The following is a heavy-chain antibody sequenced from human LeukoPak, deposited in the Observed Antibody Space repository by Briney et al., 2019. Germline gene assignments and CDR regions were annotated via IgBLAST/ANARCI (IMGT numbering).Heavy chain of an antibody. Sequence: SGGSLRLPCAASGFTFSSYSMNWVRQAPGKGLEWVSSISSSSSYIYYADSVKGRFTISRDNAKNSLYLQMNSLRAEDTAVYYCAVEMATIIDYWGQGTLVTVSS. CDR3: AVEMATIIDY. CDR1: GFTFSSYS. V-gene: IGHV3-21*01. J-gene: IGHJ4*02. D-gene: IGHD5-24*01. CDR2: ISSSSSYI.